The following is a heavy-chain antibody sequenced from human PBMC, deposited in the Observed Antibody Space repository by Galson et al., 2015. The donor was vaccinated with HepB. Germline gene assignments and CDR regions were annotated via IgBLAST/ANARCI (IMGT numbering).Heavy chain of an antibody. CDR3: ARSGPFYDFWSGPTDYFDY. V-gene: IGHV4-61*02. CDR2: IHTSGST. D-gene: IGHD3-3*01. Sequence: LSLTCTVSGDSISSGSYYWTWIRQPAGKGLEWVGRIHTSGSTNYNPSLKSRLVMSVDTSENQFYLKLSSVTAADTAVYYCARSGPFYDFWSGPTDYFDYWGQGTLVTVSS. CDR1: GDSISSGSYY. J-gene: IGHJ4*02.